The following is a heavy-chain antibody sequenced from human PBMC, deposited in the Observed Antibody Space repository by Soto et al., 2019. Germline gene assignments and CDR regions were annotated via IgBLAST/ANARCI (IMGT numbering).Heavy chain of an antibody. V-gene: IGHV4-30-2*01. J-gene: IGHJ3*02. D-gene: IGHD5-18*01. CDR3: ARLWGYSYGLASDI. CDR2: IYHSGST. Sequence: TLSLTCAVSGGSIGSGGDSWSWIRQPPGKGLEWIGYIYHSGSTYYNPSLKSRVTISVDRSKSQFSLKLSSVTAADTAVYYCARLWGYSYGLASDIWGQGTMVTVSS. CDR1: GGSIGSGGDS.